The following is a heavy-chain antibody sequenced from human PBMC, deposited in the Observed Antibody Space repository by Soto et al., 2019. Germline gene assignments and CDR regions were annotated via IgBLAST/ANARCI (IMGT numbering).Heavy chain of an antibody. CDR2: IIPIFGTA. Sequence: ASVKVSCKASGGTFSSYAISWARQAPGQGLEWMGGIIPIFGTANYAQKFQGRVTITADESTSTAYMELSSLRSEDTAVYYCARSPVFGVAPGWFDPWGQGTLVTVSS. CDR1: GGTFSSYA. D-gene: IGHD3-3*01. V-gene: IGHV1-69*13. CDR3: ARSPVFGVAPGWFDP. J-gene: IGHJ5*02.